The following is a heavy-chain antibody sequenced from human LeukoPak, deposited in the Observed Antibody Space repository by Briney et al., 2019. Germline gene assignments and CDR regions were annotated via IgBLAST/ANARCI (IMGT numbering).Heavy chain of an antibody. CDR3: ASIVGATAYFDY. D-gene: IGHD1-26*01. Sequence: GGSLRLSCAASGFTFSSYAISWVRQAPGQGLEWMGGIIPIFGTANYAQKFQGRVTITADESTSTAYMELSSLRSEDTAVYYCASIVGATAYFDYWGQGTLVTVSS. CDR1: GFTFSSYA. V-gene: IGHV1-69*01. J-gene: IGHJ4*02. CDR2: IIPIFGTA.